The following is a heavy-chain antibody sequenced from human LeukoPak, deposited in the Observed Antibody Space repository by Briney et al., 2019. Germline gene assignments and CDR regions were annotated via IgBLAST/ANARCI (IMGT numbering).Heavy chain of an antibody. V-gene: IGHV4-59*08. Sequence: SETLSLTRTVSGGSISSYYWIWIRQPPAKGLDWIGYIYYSGSTNYNPSLKSRVTISVDTSKNQFSLKLRYVPAADTAVYYCAGIWYSSSSGRGGYYYYGMDVWGQGTTVTVSS. CDR3: AGIWYSSSSGRGGYYYYGMDV. CDR2: IYYSGST. D-gene: IGHD6-13*01. CDR1: GGSISSYY. J-gene: IGHJ6*02.